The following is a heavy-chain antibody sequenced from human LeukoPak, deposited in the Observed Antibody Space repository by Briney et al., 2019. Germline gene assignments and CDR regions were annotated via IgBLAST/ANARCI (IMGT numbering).Heavy chain of an antibody. V-gene: IGHV4-59*01. CDR1: GGSISSYY. CDR2: IYYSGST. Sequence: SETLSLTCTVSGGSISSYYWSWIRQPPGKGLEWIGHIYYSGSTNYNPSLKSRVTISVDTSKNQFSLKLSSVTAADTAVYYCAREGMGDSSGYYSSFDYWGQGTLVTVSS. J-gene: IGHJ4*02. CDR3: AREGMGDSSGYYSSFDY. D-gene: IGHD3-22*01.